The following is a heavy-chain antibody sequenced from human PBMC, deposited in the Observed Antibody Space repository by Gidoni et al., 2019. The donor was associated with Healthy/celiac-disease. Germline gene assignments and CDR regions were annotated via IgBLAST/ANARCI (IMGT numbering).Heavy chain of an antibody. D-gene: IGHD3-3*01. CDR3: ARDVSSITIFGVVIRYYYYGMDV. J-gene: IGHJ6*02. V-gene: IGHV3-7*01. CDR2: IKQGGSEK. Sequence: CPASGFTFSSYWMSWVRQAPGKGLEWVANIKQGGSEKYYVDSVKGRFTIARDNAKNSLYLQMNSLRAEDTDVYYCARDVSSITIFGVVIRYYYYGMDVWGQGTTVTVSS. CDR1: GFTFSSYW.